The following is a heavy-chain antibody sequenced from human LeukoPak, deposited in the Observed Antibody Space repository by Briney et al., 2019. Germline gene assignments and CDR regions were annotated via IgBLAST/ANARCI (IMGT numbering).Heavy chain of an antibody. D-gene: IGHD5-12*01. J-gene: IGHJ6*03. CDR3: ARAQRGFTGFEYYFYYNMDV. CDR1: GDSIDGHY. Sequence: SETLSLTCTVSGDSIDGHYWSWIRQPAGEGLEWIGHIYTSGNTNYNRSLKSRITMSVDTSKNQFSLNLSSVTAADTAVYYCARAQRGFTGFEYYFYYNMDVWGKGTTVTVSS. V-gene: IGHV4-4*07. CDR2: IYTSGNT.